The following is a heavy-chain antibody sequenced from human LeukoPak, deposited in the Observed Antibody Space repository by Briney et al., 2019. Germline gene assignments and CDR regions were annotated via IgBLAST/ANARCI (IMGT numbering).Heavy chain of an antibody. CDR1: GYTLTELS. D-gene: IGHD2-2*01. V-gene: IGHV7-4-1*02. CDR3: ARGSPIWGSTSCYAY. J-gene: IGHJ4*02. Sequence: ASVKVSCKVSGYTLTELSMHWVRQAPGKGLEWMGWINTNTGNPTYAQGFTGRFVFSLDTSVSTAYLQISSLKAEDTAVYYCARGSPIWGSTSCYAYWGQGTLVTVPS. CDR2: INTNTGNP.